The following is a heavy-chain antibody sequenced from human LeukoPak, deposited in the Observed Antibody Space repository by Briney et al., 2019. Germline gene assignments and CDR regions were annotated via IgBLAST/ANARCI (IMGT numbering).Heavy chain of an antibody. Sequence: GGSLRLSCAASGFGFSVYWMHWVRQAPGKGLVWVAHINDDGTSASHADSVKGRFTISTDNAKNTLYLQMNRLTVKDTAVYYCARVPTNSYGFGQWGQGSLVTVSS. CDR3: ARVPTNSYGFGQ. V-gene: IGHV3-74*01. J-gene: IGHJ4*02. D-gene: IGHD5-18*01. CDR1: GFGFSVYW. CDR2: INDDGTSA.